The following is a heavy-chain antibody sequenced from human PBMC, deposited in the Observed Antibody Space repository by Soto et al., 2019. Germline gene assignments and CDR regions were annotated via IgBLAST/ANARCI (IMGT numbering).Heavy chain of an antibody. CDR1: GGTFSNSA. J-gene: IGHJ6*02. Sequence: QVQXVXSXXEVKKPGSSVTVSCKASGGTFSNSAISWVRQAPGQGLEWMGGIIPIFTTPDYAQKFQGRATITADESTSTAYMELTSLRSEDTAVYHCARDKDRQQLGGKYYYGIDVWGQGTMVTVSS. D-gene: IGHD3-3*02. CDR3: ARDKDRQQLGGKYYYGIDV. CDR2: IIPIFTTP. V-gene: IGHV1-69*12.